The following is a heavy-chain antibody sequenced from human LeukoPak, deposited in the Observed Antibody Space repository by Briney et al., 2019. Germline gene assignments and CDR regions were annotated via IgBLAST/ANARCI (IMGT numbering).Heavy chain of an antibody. D-gene: IGHD4-17*01. Sequence: GGSLRLSCAASGFTFSSYGMHWDRQAPGKGLEWVAVIWYDGSNKYYADSVKGRFTISRDNSKNTLYLQMNSLRAEDTAVYYCARIPPATVTTHYYYGMDVWGQGTTVTVSS. CDR1: GFTFSSYG. CDR3: ARIPPATVTTHYYYGMDV. J-gene: IGHJ6*02. CDR2: IWYDGSNK. V-gene: IGHV3-33*08.